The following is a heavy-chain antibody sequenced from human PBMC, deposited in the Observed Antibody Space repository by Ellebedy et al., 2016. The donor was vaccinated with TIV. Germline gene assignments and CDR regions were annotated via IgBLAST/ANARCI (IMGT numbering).Heavy chain of an antibody. J-gene: IGHJ3*02. V-gene: IGHV4-61*01. CDR1: GGSISGSISNYY. CDR2: IYNSGNT. Sequence: MPSETLSLTCTVSGGSISGSISNYYWNWNRQPPGKGLEWIGCIYNSGNTNYNPSLRSRVTISVDTSKNQFSLRLTSVTAADTAVYFCAGAQGRYFGWLRDDPFDIWGQGTTVTVSS. D-gene: IGHD3-9*01. CDR3: AGAQGRYFGWLRDDPFDI.